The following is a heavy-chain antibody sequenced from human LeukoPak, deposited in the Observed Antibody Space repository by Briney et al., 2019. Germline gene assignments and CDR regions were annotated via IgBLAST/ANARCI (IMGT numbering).Heavy chain of an antibody. V-gene: IGHV6-1*01. CDR2: TYYRSKWYK. CDR3: ARGPSYFQH. J-gene: IGHJ1*01. CDR1: GDIVSSSSAT. Sequence: SQTLSLTCAISGDIVSSSSATWNWIRQYPSRGLEWLGRTYYRSKWYKYYAVSVKSRITINPDTSKNQFSLQLNSVTPEDTAVYYCARGPSYFQHWGQGTLVTVSS.